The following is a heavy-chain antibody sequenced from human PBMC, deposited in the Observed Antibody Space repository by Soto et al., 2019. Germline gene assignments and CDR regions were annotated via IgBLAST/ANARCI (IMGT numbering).Heavy chain of an antibody. Sequence: QVQLVQSGAEVKKPGSSVKVSCKASGGTFSSYAISWVRQAPGQGLEWMGGIIPIFGTANYAQKLQGRVTITADKSTSTAYMELSSLRSEDTAVYYCARLGDLDYGGNVDYWGQGTLVTVSS. CDR2: IIPIFGTA. CDR1: GGTFSSYA. CDR3: ARLGDLDYGGNVDY. V-gene: IGHV1-69*06. J-gene: IGHJ4*02. D-gene: IGHD4-17*01.